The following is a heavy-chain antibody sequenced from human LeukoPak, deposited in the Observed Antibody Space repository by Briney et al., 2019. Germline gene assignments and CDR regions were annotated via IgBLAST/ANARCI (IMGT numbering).Heavy chain of an antibody. Sequence: GGSLRLSCAASGFTFSSYNMNWVRQAPGKGLEWVSSIGSSNSFIFYADSVKGRFTVSRDNAKSSLYLQMNSLRAEDTAMYYCAIRYYYDSSGFFDYWGQGTLVTVSS. CDR2: IGSSNSFI. V-gene: IGHV3-21*01. J-gene: IGHJ4*02. D-gene: IGHD3-22*01. CDR3: AIRYYYDSSGFFDY. CDR1: GFTFSSYN.